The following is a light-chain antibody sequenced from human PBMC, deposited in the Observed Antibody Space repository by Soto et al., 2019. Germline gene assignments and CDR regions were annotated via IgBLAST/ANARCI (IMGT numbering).Light chain of an antibody. CDR3: NSYTSSSTYV. V-gene: IGLV2-14*01. CDR2: DVS. CDR1: SSDVGGYDH. Sequence: QSALTQPASVSGSPGQSITISCTGTSSDVGGYDHVSWYQQHPGKAPKLMIYDVSNRPSGVSNRFSGSKSGNMASLTISGLQAEDEADYYCNSYTSSSTYVFGTGTKLTVL. J-gene: IGLJ1*01.